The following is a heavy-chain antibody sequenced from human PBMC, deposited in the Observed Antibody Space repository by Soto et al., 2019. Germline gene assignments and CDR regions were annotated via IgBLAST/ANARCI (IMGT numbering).Heavy chain of an antibody. V-gene: IGHV2-5*02. CDR3: PHRLASPYYYDSRGSSFDY. CDR1: GFSLITTGVA. Sequence: QITLKESGPTLVKPTQTLTLTCTVSGFSLITTGVAVGWIRQPPGKALEWLTLIYWDDDKRYSPSLKSRLTITKDTSKNQVVLTMTNMDPVDTATYYCPHRLASPYYYDSRGSSFDYWGQGTLVTVSS. J-gene: IGHJ4*02. CDR2: IYWDDDK. D-gene: IGHD3-22*01.